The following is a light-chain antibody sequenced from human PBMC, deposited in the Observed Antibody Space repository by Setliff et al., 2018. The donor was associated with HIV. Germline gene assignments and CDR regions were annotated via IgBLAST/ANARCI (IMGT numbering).Light chain of an antibody. V-gene: IGLV2-23*01. CDR3: CSNTGSNTFV. CDR2: QAT. CDR1: SNDVGRYDL. Sequence: QSVLTQPASVSGSPGQSITISCTGTSNDVGRYDLVSWYQQHPARAPKLIIYQATRRPSGVSNRFSGSKSGNVASLPISGLQAEDEADYYCCSNTGSNTFVFGTGTKVTVL. J-gene: IGLJ1*01.